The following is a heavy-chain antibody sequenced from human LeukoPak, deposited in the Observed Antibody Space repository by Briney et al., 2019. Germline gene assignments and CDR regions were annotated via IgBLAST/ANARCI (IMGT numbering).Heavy chain of an antibody. CDR1: GGSISYHY. V-gene: IGHV4-59*11. CDR2: GFYSGST. J-gene: IGHJ4*02. Sequence: SETLSLTCTVSGGSISYHYWNWIRQPPGKELEWIGYGFYSGSTDYNPSLKSRVTISVDTSKRQISLKLSSVTAADTALYYCAREMAATGRGHYFDYWGQGALVTVPS. D-gene: IGHD3-9*01. CDR3: AREMAATGRGHYFDY.